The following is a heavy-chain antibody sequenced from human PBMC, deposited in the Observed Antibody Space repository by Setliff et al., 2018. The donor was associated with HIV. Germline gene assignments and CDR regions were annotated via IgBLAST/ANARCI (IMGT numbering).Heavy chain of an antibody. V-gene: IGHV1-46*01. CDR3: VGDGEYLDYYDSSGHPEYYFDY. Sequence: GASVKVSCKASGYTFTSYYIHWVRQAPGQGLEWVGIIKPSGGSTNYARKFQGRVTMTRDTSTSTVYMELSSLRSEDTAVYYCVGDGEYLDYYDSSGHPEYYFDYWGQGTLVTVSS. J-gene: IGHJ4*02. D-gene: IGHD3-22*01. CDR1: GYTFTSYY. CDR2: IKPSGGST.